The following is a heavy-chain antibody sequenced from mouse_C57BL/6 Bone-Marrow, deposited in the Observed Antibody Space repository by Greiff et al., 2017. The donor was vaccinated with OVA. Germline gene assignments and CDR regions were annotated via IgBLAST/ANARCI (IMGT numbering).Heavy chain of an antibody. Sequence: VHVKQSVAELVRPGASVKLSCTASGFNIKNTYMHWVKQRPEQGLEWIGRIDPANGNTKYAPKFQGKATITADTSSNTAYLQLSSLTSEDTAIYYCASGLRRRNYYAMDYWGQGTSVTVSS. V-gene: IGHV14-3*01. D-gene: IGHD2-4*01. J-gene: IGHJ4*01. CDR2: IDPANGNT. CDR1: GFNIKNTY. CDR3: ASGLRRRNYYAMDY.